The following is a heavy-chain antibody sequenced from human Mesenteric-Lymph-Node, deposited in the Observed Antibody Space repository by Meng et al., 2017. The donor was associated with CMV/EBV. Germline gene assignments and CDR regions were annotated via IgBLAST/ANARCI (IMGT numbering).Heavy chain of an antibody. CDR1: GYTFTGYY. CDR3: ARGSIVVVPAAIGY. CDR2: INPNSGGT. D-gene: IGHD2-2*02. Sequence: ASVKVSCKASGYTFTGYYMHWVRQAPGQGLEWMGWINPNSGGTNYAQKFQGRVTMNRDTSISTAYMELSRLRSDDTAVYYCARGSIVVVPAAIGYWGQGTLVTVSS. J-gene: IGHJ4*02. V-gene: IGHV1-2*02.